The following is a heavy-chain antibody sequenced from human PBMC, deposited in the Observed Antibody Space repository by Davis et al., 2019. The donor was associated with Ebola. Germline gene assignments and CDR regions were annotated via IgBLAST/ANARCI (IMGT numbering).Heavy chain of an antibody. CDR1: GFTFSSYS. CDR3: ARVDRTGTPDY. V-gene: IGHV3-21*01. CDR2: ISSSSSYI. Sequence: GESLKISCAASGFTFSSYSMNWVRQAPGKGLEWVSSISSSSSYIYYADSVKGRFTISRDNAKNSLYLQMNSLRAEDTAVYYCARVDRTGTPDYWGQGTLVTVSS. D-gene: IGHD1-7*01. J-gene: IGHJ4*02.